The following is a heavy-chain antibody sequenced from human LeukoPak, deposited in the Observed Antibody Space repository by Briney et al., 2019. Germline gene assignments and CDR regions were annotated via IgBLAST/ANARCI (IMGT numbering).Heavy chain of an antibody. CDR1: GFTFSNYW. V-gene: IGHV3-7*03. D-gene: IGHD3-3*01. Sequence: GGSLRLSCAASGFTFSNYWMGWVRQAPGKGLEWVANIKQDGSEKHYVDPVKGRFTISRDNAKNSLYLQMNSLRAEDTAVYYCAKAQYDFWSGYSDGGSDDYWGQGTLVTVSS. J-gene: IGHJ4*02. CDR2: IKQDGSEK. CDR3: AKAQYDFWSGYSDGGSDDY.